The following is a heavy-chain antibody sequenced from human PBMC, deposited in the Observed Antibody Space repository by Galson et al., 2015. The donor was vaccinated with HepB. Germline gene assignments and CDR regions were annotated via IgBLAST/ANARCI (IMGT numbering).Heavy chain of an antibody. Sequence: LRLSCAASGFTFSSYAMHWVRQAPGKGLEWVAIISYDGSEKHYADSVKGRFTISRDNSKNTLYLQMNSLRVEDTAVYYCARERQVTTLFDYWGQGTLVTVSS. CDR3: ARERQVTTLFDY. CDR2: ISYDGSEK. V-gene: IGHV3-30*04. J-gene: IGHJ4*02. D-gene: IGHD4-17*01. CDR1: GFTFSSYA.